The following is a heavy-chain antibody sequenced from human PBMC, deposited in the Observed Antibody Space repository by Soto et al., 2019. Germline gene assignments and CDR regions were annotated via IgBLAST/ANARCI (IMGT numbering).Heavy chain of an antibody. V-gene: IGHV1-18*01. Sequence: ASVKVSCKASGYTFTSYGISRVRQAPGQGLEWMGWISAYNGNTNYAQKLQGRVTMTTDTSTSTAYMELRSLRSDDTAVYYCARAVDYDSSGYYRPFDYWGQGTLVTVSS. CDR3: ARAVDYDSSGYYRPFDY. D-gene: IGHD3-22*01. J-gene: IGHJ4*02. CDR2: ISAYNGNT. CDR1: GYTFTSYG.